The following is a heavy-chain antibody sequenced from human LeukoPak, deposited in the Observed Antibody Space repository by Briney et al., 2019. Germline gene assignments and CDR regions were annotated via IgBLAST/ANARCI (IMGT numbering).Heavy chain of an antibody. J-gene: IGHJ3*02. CDR1: GGSVRSYY. D-gene: IGHD6-19*01. V-gene: IGHV4-4*07. Sequence: SETLSLTCTVSGGSVRSYYWIWIRQPAGKGLEWIGRIYSSGSTNYNPSLKSRVTMSVDTSKNQFSLKLSSVTAADTAVYYCARDTRARDTSGWLDAFDIWGQGTKVTVSS. CDR3: ARDTRARDTSGWLDAFDI. CDR2: IYSSGST.